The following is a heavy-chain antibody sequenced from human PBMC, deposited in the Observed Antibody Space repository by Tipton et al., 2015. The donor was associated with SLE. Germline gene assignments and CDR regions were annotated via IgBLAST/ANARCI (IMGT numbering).Heavy chain of an antibody. J-gene: IGHJ4*02. CDR3: ARGLRIDVVVVPAAHYFDY. CDR2: INHSGST. V-gene: IGHV4-34*01. CDR1: GGSFSGYY. Sequence: TLSLTCAVYGGSFSGYYWSWIRQPPGKGLEWIGEINHSGSTNYNPSLKSRVTISVDTSKNQFSLKLSSVTAADTAVYYCARGLRIDVVVVPAAHYFDYWGQGTLVTVSS. D-gene: IGHD2-2*01.